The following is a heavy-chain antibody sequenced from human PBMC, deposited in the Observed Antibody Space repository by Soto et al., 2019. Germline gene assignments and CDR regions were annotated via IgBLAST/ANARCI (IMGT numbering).Heavy chain of an antibody. CDR1: GGTISGYY. Sequence: SDTLSLTXSVSGGTISGYYWTWIRQPAGKGLEWIGRIYSSGNTKYNPSLQSRVTMSLDTSNNQFSLRLTSVTAADTAVYYCARGQRFSDWFDPWGQGTLATVPS. J-gene: IGHJ5*02. CDR3: ARGQRFSDWFDP. V-gene: IGHV4-4*07. D-gene: IGHD3-3*01. CDR2: IYSSGNT.